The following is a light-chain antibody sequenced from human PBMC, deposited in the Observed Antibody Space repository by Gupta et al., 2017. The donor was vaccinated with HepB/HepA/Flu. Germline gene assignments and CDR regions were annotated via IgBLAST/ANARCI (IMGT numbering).Light chain of an antibody. Sequence: EIVLTQSPATLSLSPGERATLSCRASQSVRSFLAWYQQKPGQAPRLLIYDASNRATGIPARFSGRGSGTDFTLTISSREPEDFAVYYCQQRSNWPPITFGQGTQLEIK. V-gene: IGKV3-11*01. J-gene: IGKJ5*01. CDR2: DAS. CDR3: QQRSNWPPIT. CDR1: QSVRSF.